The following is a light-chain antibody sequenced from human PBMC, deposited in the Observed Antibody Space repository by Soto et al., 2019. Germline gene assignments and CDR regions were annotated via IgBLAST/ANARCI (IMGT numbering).Light chain of an antibody. CDR2: DTF. V-gene: IGKV3-11*01. CDR3: QQYNNWPPWT. CDR1: QIVTSS. J-gene: IGKJ1*01. Sequence: EIVLTQSPATLSLSPGTGATLSCRASQIVTSSLAWYQQRPGQAPRLLIYDTFTRATGIPARFSAKGAGTDFTLTISSLEPEDSAVYYCQQYNNWPPWTFGQGTKVEIK.